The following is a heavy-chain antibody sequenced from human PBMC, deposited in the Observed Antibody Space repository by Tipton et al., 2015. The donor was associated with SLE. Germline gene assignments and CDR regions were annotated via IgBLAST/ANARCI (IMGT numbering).Heavy chain of an antibody. CDR1: GGSFSGYY. J-gene: IGHJ3*02. V-gene: IGHV4-59*01. Sequence: TLSLTCAVYGGSFSGYYWSWIRQPPGKGLEWIGYIYYSGSTNYNPSLKSRVTISVDTSKNQFSLKLGSVTAADTAVYYCARGPGYQPLPYYDAFDIWGQGTMVTVSS. CDR2: IYYSGST. CDR3: ARGPGYQPLPYYDAFDI. D-gene: IGHD2-2*01.